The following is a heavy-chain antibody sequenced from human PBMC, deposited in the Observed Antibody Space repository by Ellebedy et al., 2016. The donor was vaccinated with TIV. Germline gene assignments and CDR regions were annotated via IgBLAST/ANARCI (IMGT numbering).Heavy chain of an antibody. Sequence: LSLTCAASGFTFSNYWMSWVRQAPGKGLEWVANINQDGSMKNFVDSVKGRFTISRDNSKNALYLQMDSLRAEDTAVFYCAKEGYDIMTGEQFYGMDGWGQGTTVTVSS. CDR1: GFTFSNYW. CDR3: AKEGYDIMTGEQFYGMDG. D-gene: IGHD3-9*01. J-gene: IGHJ6*02. V-gene: IGHV3-7*01. CDR2: INQDGSMK.